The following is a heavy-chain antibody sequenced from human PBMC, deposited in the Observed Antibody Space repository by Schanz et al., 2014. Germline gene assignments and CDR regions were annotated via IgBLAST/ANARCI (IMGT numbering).Heavy chain of an antibody. V-gene: IGHV3-7*03. D-gene: IGHD6-13*01. CDR2: IKQDGSEK. Sequence: EVQLVESGGGLVQPGGSLRLSCAASGFIFSNSWMSWVRQAPGKGLEWVANIKQDGSEKYYVDSVKGRFTISRDNGKKSMYLQMNSLRAEDTAVYYCARLDSSSWYPRYWGQGTLVTVSS. CDR3: ARLDSSSWYPRY. CDR1: GFIFSNSW. J-gene: IGHJ4*02.